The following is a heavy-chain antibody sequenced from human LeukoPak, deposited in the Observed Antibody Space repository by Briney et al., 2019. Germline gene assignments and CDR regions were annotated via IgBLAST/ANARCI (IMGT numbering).Heavy chain of an antibody. D-gene: IGHD3-16*02. CDR2: ISSSSSTI. CDR3: ARAPYVWGSYRFFSY. V-gene: IGHV3-48*01. CDR1: GFTFSSYS. Sequence: PGGSLRLSCAASGFTFSSYSMNWVRQAPGKGLEWVSYISSSSSTIYYADSVKGRFTISRDNAKNSLYPQMNSLRAEDTAVYYCARAPYVWGSYRFFSYWGQGTLVTVSS. J-gene: IGHJ4*02.